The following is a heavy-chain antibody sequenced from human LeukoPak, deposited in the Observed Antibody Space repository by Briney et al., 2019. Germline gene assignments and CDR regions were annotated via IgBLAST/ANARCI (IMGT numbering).Heavy chain of an antibody. D-gene: IGHD2-2*01. CDR1: GGSISSGSYY. CDR2: IYTSGST. V-gene: IGHV4-61*02. Sequence: SQTLSLICTVSGGSISSGSYYWSWIRQPAGKGLEWIGRIYTSGSTNYNPSLKSRVTISVDTSKNQFSLKLSSVTAADTAVYYCARDIVVVPAANQVVNWFDPWGQGTLVTVSS. J-gene: IGHJ5*02. CDR3: ARDIVVVPAANQVVNWFDP.